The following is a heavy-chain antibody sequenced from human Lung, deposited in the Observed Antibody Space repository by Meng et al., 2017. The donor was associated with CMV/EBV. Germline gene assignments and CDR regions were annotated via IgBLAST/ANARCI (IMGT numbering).Heavy chain of an antibody. D-gene: IGHD3-22*01. CDR2: ISRSGDST. J-gene: IGHJ4*02. CDR1: GFNFNTYA. Sequence: AQLLESGGHLVQPGXSLRLSCAASGFNFNTYAMTWVRQAPGKGLEWVSAISRSGDSTYYADSVKGRFTISRDNSKNTLYLQMNSLRAEDTAVYYCARDLYNSYSTSTDYYPYYFDYWGQGTLVTVSS. CDR3: ARDLYNSYSTSTDYYPYYFDY. V-gene: IGHV3-23*01.